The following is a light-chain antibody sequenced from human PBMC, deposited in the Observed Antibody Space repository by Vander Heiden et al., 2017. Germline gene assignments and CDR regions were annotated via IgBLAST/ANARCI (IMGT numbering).Light chain of an antibody. Sequence: DIQMTQAPSSLSASVGDRVTITCRASQGISNYLAWYQQKPWKVPKLLIYAASTLQLGVPSRFSGSGSGTDFTLTMSSLQPADVATYYGLRYKGARGRFGQ. CDR1: QGISNY. J-gene: IGKJ1*01. V-gene: IGKV1-27*01. CDR3: LRYKGARGR. CDR2: AAS.